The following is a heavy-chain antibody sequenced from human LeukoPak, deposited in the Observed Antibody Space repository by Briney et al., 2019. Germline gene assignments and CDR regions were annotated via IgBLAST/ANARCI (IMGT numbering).Heavy chain of an antibody. Sequence: SVRVSCKASGGTFSSYTISWVRQAPGQGLEWMGRIIPILGIANYAQKFQGRVTITADKSTSTAYMELSSLRSEDTAVYYCAGDDSSGYSHYWGQGTLVTVSS. CDR2: IIPILGIA. CDR3: AGDDSSGYSHY. V-gene: IGHV1-69*04. D-gene: IGHD3-22*01. CDR1: GGTFSSYT. J-gene: IGHJ4*02.